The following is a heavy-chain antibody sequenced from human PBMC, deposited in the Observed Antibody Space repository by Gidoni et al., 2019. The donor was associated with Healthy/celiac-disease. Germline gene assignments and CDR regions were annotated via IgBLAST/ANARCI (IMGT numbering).Heavy chain of an antibody. CDR2: ISRSSSYI. Sequence: EVQLVESGGGLVKPGGSLRLSCAASGFTFSSYSMNWVRQAPGKGLEWVSSISRSSSYIYYADPVKGRFTISRDNAKNSLYLQMNSLRAEDTAVYYCARGPIAAAGTFYYYGMDVWGQGTTVTVSS. D-gene: IGHD6-13*01. CDR3: ARGPIAAAGTFYYYGMDV. CDR1: GFTFSSYS. J-gene: IGHJ6*02. V-gene: IGHV3-21*01.